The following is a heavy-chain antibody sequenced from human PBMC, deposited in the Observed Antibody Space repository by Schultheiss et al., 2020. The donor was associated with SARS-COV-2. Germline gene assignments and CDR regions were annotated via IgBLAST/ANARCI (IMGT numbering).Heavy chain of an antibody. D-gene: IGHD5-24*01. CDR3: ARESRDGLDY. J-gene: IGHJ4*02. CDR2: INHSGST. V-gene: IGHV4-38-2*02. CDR1: GYSISSGYY. Sequence: SETLSLTCAVSGYSISSGYYWGWIRQPPGKGLEWIGEINHSGSTNYNPSLKSRVTISVDTSKNQFSLKLSSVTAADTAVYYCARESRDGLDYWGQGTLVTVSS.